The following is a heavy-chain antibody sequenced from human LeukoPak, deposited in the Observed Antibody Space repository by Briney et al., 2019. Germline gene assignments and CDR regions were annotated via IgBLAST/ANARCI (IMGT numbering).Heavy chain of an antibody. J-gene: IGHJ4*02. D-gene: IGHD6-13*01. V-gene: IGHV3-23*01. Sequence: GGSLRLSCAASGFTFSSYAMSWVRQPPGKGLEWVSAISGSGGSTYYADSVKGRFTFSRDNSKNTLHLQMNSLRAEDTAVYYCARTGDSSSWYGNDYWGQGTLVTVSS. CDR2: ISGSGGST. CDR3: ARTGDSSSWYGNDY. CDR1: GFTFSSYA.